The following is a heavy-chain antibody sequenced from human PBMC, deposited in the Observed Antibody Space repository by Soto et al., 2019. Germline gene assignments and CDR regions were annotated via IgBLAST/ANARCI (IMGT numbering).Heavy chain of an antibody. CDR2: IKQDGSEK. V-gene: IGHV3-7*01. CDR1: GLTFSTYW. CDR3: AREVHEYRSAYNY. J-gene: IGHJ4*02. D-gene: IGHD1-1*01. Sequence: GGSLGLSCAASGLTFSTYWMSWVRQAPGKGLEWVANIKQDGSEKYYVDSVKGRFTVSRDNAKNSLYLQMNSLRAEDTAVYYFAREVHEYRSAYNYWVQVXLVTL.